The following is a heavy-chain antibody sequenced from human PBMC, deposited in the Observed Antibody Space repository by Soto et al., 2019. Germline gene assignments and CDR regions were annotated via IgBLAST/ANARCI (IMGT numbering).Heavy chain of an antibody. V-gene: IGHV3-30-3*01. CDR2: ISTDGSNE. CDR1: GSTFSSYD. CDR3: ARGPSHGAFDT. J-gene: IGHJ3*02. Sequence: QVQLVESGGGVVQPGRSLRLSCVASGSTFSSYDIHWVRQAPGKGPEWMAHISTDGSNENWADSVKGRFTISRYNAKKTVYLQVNSLRTEDTAVYYCARGPSHGAFDTWGQGTMVTVSS.